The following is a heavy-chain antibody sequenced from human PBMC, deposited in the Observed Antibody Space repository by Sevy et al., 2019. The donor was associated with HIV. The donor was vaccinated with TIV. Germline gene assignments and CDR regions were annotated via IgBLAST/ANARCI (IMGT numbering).Heavy chain of an antibody. Sequence: GGSLRLSCTASGFKFDDYAMHWVRQPPGKGLEWVSGITWDGGRTGYADSVKGRFIISRDNTKSSLYLQMNSLRAEDTALYYCAKDLRRGGILTGYLNYWGQGILVTVSS. CDR2: ITWDGGRT. D-gene: IGHD3-9*01. CDR3: AKDLRRGGILTGYLNY. V-gene: IGHV3-9*01. J-gene: IGHJ4*02. CDR1: GFKFDDYA.